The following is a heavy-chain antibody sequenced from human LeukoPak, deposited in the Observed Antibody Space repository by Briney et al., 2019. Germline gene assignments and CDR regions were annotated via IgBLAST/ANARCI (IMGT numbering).Heavy chain of an antibody. CDR1: GFTFSNYG. CDR2: IKTKTEGGTA. J-gene: IGHJ4*02. V-gene: IGHV3-15*01. CDR3: TIDLDCSGGSCYRTNY. D-gene: IGHD2-15*01. Sequence: GGSLRLSCAASGFTFSNYGLSWVRQAPGKGLEWVGRIKTKTEGGTADYAAPVKGRFTISRDDSKNTLYLQMNSLKTEDTAVYYCTIDLDCSGGSCYRTNYWGQGTLVTVSS.